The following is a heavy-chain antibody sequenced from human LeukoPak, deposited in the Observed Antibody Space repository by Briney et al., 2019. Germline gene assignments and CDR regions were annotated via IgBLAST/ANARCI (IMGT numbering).Heavy chain of an antibody. CDR2: ISSSRRYI. V-gene: IGHV3-21*01. CDR1: GCTFSSYS. CDR3: ARDFFVCGTSPKGSNSHDP. Sequence: GGALRLSCPACGCTFSSYSMNGLRQAPAKGRAGVSSISSSRRYIYYADSVKGRFTISRDNAKNSLYLKMNSLRDEDMAVYYRARDFFVCGTSPKGSNSHDPRGPGTLVTVSS. D-gene: IGHD1/OR15-1a*01. J-gene: IGHJ5*02.